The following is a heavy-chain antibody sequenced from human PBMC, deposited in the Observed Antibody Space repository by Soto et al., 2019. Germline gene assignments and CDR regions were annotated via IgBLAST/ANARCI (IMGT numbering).Heavy chain of an antibody. CDR2: IYYSGST. D-gene: IGHD1-26*01. CDR3: ARHGADFDY. Sequence: PSETLSLTCTVSGGSISSYYWSWIRQPPGKGLEWIGYIYYSGSTNYNPSLKSRVTISVDTPKNQFSLKLSSVTAADTAVYYCARHGADFDYWGQGTLVTVSS. V-gene: IGHV4-59*08. CDR1: GGSISSYY. J-gene: IGHJ4*02.